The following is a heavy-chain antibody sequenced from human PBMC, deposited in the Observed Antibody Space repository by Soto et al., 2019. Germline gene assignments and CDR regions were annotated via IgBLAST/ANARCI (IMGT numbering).Heavy chain of an antibody. CDR3: AREGPAPYYYYGMDV. CDR1: GYSFTTYG. J-gene: IGHJ6*02. V-gene: IGHV1-18*01. Sequence: QVQLVQSGGEVKKPGASVKVSCKTSGYSFTTYGISWVRQAPGQGLEWMGWINAYNGNTNYAQKLQGRVTMTTDTSTSTAYMELRSLRSDDTAAYYCAREGPAPYYYYGMDVWGQGSTVTVSS. CDR2: INAYNGNT.